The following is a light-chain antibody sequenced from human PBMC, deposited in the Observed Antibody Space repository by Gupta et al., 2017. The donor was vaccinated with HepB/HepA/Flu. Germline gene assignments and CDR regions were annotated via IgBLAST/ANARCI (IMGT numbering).Light chain of an antibody. V-gene: IGKV3-20*01. Sequence: EIVLTQSPGTRSLSPGERATLSCRASQSISSSYLAWYQQKPGQAPRLLIYGASSRAAGVPDRFSGSGSGTXFSLTIXRLEPEDFAVYSCQQEWKSPWTFGXGTKVEI. CDR3: QQEWKSPWT. CDR1: QSISSSY. CDR2: GAS. J-gene: IGKJ1*01.